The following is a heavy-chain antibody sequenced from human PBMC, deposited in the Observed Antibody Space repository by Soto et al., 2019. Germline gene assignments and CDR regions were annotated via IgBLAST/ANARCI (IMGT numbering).Heavy chain of an antibody. CDR3: AKDYCTNGECSGLDY. D-gene: IGHD2-8*01. Sequence: GGSMRLSCAASGFTFNDYWVHWVRQAPGKGLVWVSRINGEGTTINYADSVKGRFAISRANAQNSLYLQMNSLRDEDTALYYCAKDYCTNGECSGLDYWGKGTLVPVSS. J-gene: IGHJ4*02. V-gene: IGHV3-74*01. CDR2: INGEGTTI. CDR1: GFTFNDYW.